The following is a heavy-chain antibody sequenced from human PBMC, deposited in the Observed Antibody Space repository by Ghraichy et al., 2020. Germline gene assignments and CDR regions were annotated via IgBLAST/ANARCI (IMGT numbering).Heavy chain of an antibody. Sequence: GVLRLSCTASGFTFGDYTVTWVRQAPGKGLECVGFIRSRPLGGTTEYAASVEGRFTISRDDSKGIAFLQMNSLKTEDTAVYYCARVYYFDTTAYYYVRFFDYWGQGTLVTVSS. D-gene: IGHD3-22*01. CDR3: ARVYYFDTTAYYYVRFFDY. J-gene: IGHJ4*02. V-gene: IGHV3-49*04. CDR2: IRSRPLGGTT. CDR1: GFTFGDYT.